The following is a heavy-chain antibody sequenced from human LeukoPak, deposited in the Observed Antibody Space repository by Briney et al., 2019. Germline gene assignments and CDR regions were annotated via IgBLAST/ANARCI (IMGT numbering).Heavy chain of an antibody. Sequence: PSETLSLTCTVSGGSISSSSYYWGWIRQPPGKGLEWIGSIYYSGSTYYNPSLKSRVTISVDTSKNQFSLKLSSVTAADTAVYYCAGYDSSGYGLDAFDIWGQGTMVTVSS. CDR2: IYYSGST. D-gene: IGHD3-22*01. J-gene: IGHJ3*02. V-gene: IGHV4-39*01. CDR1: GGSISSSSYY. CDR3: AGYDSSGYGLDAFDI.